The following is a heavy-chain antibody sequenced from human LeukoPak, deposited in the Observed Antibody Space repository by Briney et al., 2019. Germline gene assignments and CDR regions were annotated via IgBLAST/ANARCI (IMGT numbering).Heavy chain of an antibody. CDR2: IRSKAHGGTT. D-gene: IGHD5-24*01. V-gene: IGHV3-49*04. CDR3: TGDRWLQFGY. Sequence: GGSLRLSCTASGFTFGDYAMSWVRQAPGKGLEWVGFIRSKAHGGTTEYAASVKGRFTISRDDSKSIAYLQMNSLKIEGTAVYYCTGDRWLQFGYWGQGTLVTVSS. CDR1: GFTFGDYA. J-gene: IGHJ4*02.